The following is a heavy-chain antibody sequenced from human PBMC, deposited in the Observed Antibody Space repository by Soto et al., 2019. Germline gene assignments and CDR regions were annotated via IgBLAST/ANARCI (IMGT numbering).Heavy chain of an antibody. V-gene: IGHV1-18*01. Sequence: QVQLVQSGAEVKKPGASVKVSCKASGYHLTSYGISWVRQAPGQGLEWMGWISDYNGDTNYAQKFQGRGTLTTDTSTSTAYMELRSLRSDDTAVYYCATTTGYSYYYYGMGVWGQGTTVTVSS. CDR1: GYHLTSYG. CDR3: ATTTGYSYYYYGMGV. J-gene: IGHJ6*02. CDR2: ISDYNGDT. D-gene: IGHD3-9*01.